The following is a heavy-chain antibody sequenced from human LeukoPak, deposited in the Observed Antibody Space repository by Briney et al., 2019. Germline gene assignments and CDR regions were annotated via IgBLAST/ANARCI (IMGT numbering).Heavy chain of an antibody. Sequence: PGGSLRLSCAASGFTFSSYWMSWVRQAPGKGLEWVANIKQDGSEKYYVDSVKGRFTISRDNAKNSLYLQINSLRAEDTAVYFCARDQQYSGGGYLGYMDVWGKGTTVTVSS. CDR1: GFTFSSYW. V-gene: IGHV3-7*01. CDR2: IKQDGSEK. J-gene: IGHJ6*03. CDR3: ARDQQYSGGGYLGYMDV. D-gene: IGHD6-19*01.